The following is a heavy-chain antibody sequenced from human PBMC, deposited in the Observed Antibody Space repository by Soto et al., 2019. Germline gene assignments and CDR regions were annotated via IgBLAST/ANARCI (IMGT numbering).Heavy chain of an antibody. CDR2: INPSGGST. J-gene: IGHJ6*02. V-gene: IGHV1-46*01. CDR1: RYTFTNFY. Sequence: GASVKVSCKASRYTFTNFYIHWLRQAPGQGLEWMGIINPSGGSTTYPQKFQGRVTMTRDTSTSTVHMELITLRSEDTAVYYCARSQVGRPLDVCGPGTTVTVSS. D-gene: IGHD1-26*01. CDR3: ARSQVGRPLDV.